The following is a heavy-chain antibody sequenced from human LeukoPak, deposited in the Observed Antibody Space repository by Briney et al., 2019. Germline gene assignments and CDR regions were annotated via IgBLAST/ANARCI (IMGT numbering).Heavy chain of an antibody. CDR2: ISSSSSYI. CDR1: GFAFSSYS. CDR3: AREEYSGSYYFDY. D-gene: IGHD1-26*01. V-gene: IGHV3-21*01. Sequence: GGSLRLSCAASGFAFSSYSMNWVRQAPGKGLEWVSSISSSSSYIYYADSVKGRFTISRDNAKNSLYLQMNSLRAEDTAVYYCAREEYSGSYYFDYWGQGTLVTVSS. J-gene: IGHJ4*02.